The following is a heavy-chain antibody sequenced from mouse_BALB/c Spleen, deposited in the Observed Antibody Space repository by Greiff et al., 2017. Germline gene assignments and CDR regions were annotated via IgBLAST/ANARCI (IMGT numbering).Heavy chain of an antibody. CDR3: ARTTVHWYFDV. J-gene: IGHJ1*01. CDR1: GFSLTGYG. V-gene: IGHV2-6-7*01. CDR2: IWGDGST. Sequence: VQLQQSGPGLVAPSQSLSITCTVSGFSLTGYGVNWVRQPPGKGLEWLGMIWGDGSTDYNSALKSRLSISKDNSKSQVFLKMNSLQTDDTARYYWARTTVHWYFDVWGAGTTVTVSS. D-gene: IGHD1-1*01.